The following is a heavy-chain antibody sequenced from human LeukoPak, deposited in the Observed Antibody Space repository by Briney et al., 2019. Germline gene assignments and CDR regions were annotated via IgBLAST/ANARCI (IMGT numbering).Heavy chain of an antibody. CDR3: AKNIECTSCYGSYYYYGMDV. J-gene: IGHJ6*02. V-gene: IGHV3-30*18. D-gene: IGHD2-2*01. CDR2: ISYDGSNK. Sequence: GGSLRLSCAASGFTFSSYGMHWVRQAPGKGLEWVAVISYDGSNKYYADSVKGRFTISRDNSKNTLYLQMNSLRAEDTAVYYCAKNIECTSCYGSYYYYGMDVWGQGTTVTVSS. CDR1: GFTFSSYG.